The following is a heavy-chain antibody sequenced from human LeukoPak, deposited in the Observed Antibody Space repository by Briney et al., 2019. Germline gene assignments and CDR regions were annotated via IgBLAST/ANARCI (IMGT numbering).Heavy chain of an antibody. CDR3: ARGMCSSTSCYPNDC. Sequence: PGGSLRLSCAASGFTFSSYGMHWVRQAPGKGLEWVAVIWYDGSNKYYTDSVKGRFTISRDNSKNTLYLQMNSLRAEDTAVYYCARGMCSSTSCYPNDCWGQGTLVTVPS. CDR2: IWYDGSNK. V-gene: IGHV3-33*01. D-gene: IGHD2-2*01. J-gene: IGHJ4*02. CDR1: GFTFSSYG.